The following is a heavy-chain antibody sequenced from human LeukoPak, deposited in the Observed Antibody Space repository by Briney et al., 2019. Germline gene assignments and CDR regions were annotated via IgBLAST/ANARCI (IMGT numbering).Heavy chain of an antibody. V-gene: IGHV3-33*03. CDR3: AKGATSYYESRGYYLEY. Sequence: PGRSLRLSCAASGFTFSNYDIHWVRQAPGKGLEWVAVIWYDGSNKYYADSVKGRFTISRDNSENTLYLQMNSLRAEDTAVYYCAKGATSYYESRGYYLEYWGQGTLVTVSS. J-gene: IGHJ4*02. CDR1: GFTFSNYD. D-gene: IGHD3-22*01. CDR2: IWYDGSNK.